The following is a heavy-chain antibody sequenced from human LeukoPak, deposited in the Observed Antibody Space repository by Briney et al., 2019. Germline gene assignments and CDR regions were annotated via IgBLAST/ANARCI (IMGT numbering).Heavy chain of an antibody. Sequence: PGGSLRLSCAASGFTFSDYYMSWIRQAPGKGLEWVSYISSSGSTICYADSVKGRFTISRDNAKNSLYLQMNSLRAEDTAVYYCARDAGVSTAIPLYYFDYWGQGTLVTVSS. CDR3: ARDAGVSTAIPLYYFDY. CDR2: ISSSGSTI. D-gene: IGHD2-21*02. CDR1: GFTFSDYY. V-gene: IGHV3-11*01. J-gene: IGHJ4*02.